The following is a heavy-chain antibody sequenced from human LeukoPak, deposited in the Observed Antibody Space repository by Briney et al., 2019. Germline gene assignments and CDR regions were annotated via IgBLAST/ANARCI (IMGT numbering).Heavy chain of an antibody. V-gene: IGHV3-30*02. CDR1: GFTFSSYG. CDR2: IRYDGSNK. Sequence: GGSLRLSCAASGFTFSSYGMHWVRQAPGKGLEWVAFIRYDGSNKYYADSVKGRFTISRDNSKNTLYLQMNSLRAEDTAVYYCARDQPYDFWSGTPQDIWGQGTMVTVSS. D-gene: IGHD3-3*01. J-gene: IGHJ3*02. CDR3: ARDQPYDFWSGTPQDI.